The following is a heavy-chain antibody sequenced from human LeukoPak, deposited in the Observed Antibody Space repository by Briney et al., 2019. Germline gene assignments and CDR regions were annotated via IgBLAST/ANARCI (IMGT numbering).Heavy chain of an antibody. D-gene: IGHD1-1*01. Sequence: GGSLRLSCAASGFTFSSYAMHWVRQAPGKGLEYVSAISSNGGSTYYANSVKGRFTISRDNSKNTLYLQMGSLRAEDMAVYYCARNAGKERRTVYYYYYMDVWGKGTTVTVSS. CDR2: ISSNGGST. J-gene: IGHJ6*03. V-gene: IGHV3-64*01. CDR3: ARNAGKERRTVYYYYYMDV. CDR1: GFTFSSYA.